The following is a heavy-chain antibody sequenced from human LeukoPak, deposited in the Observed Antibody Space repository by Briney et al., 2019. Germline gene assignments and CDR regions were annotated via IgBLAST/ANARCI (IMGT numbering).Heavy chain of an antibody. Sequence: SETLSLTCTVSGGSISSYYWSWIRQPPGKGLEWIGYIYYSGSTNYNPSLKSRVTISVDTSKNQFSLKLSSVTAADTAVYYCARVMAAAGAFGIWGQGTMVTVSS. CDR3: ARVMAAAGAFGI. D-gene: IGHD6-13*01. CDR2: IYYSGST. V-gene: IGHV4-59*01. CDR1: GGSISSYY. J-gene: IGHJ3*02.